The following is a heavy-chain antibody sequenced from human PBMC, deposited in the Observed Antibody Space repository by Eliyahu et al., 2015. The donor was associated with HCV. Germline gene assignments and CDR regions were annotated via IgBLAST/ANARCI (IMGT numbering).Heavy chain of an antibody. V-gene: IGHV1-46*01. CDR2: INPSGGST. D-gene: IGHD4-17*01. Sequence: QVQLVQSGAEVKKPGASVKVSCKASGYXFXSYYXHWVRQAPGQGLEWMGIINPSGGSTSYAQKFQGRVTMTRDTSTSTVYMELSSLRSEDTAVYYCARADLKMTTVTTGAFDIWGQGTMVTVSS. J-gene: IGHJ3*02. CDR1: GYXFXSYY. CDR3: ARADLKMTTVTTGAFDI.